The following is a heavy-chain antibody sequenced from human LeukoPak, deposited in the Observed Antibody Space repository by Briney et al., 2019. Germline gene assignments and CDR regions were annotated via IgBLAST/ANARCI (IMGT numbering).Heavy chain of an antibody. CDR1: GGSISTYY. CDR2: VYSIGRT. V-gene: IGHV4-59*01. Sequence: PSETLSLTCNVSGGSISTYYWNWIRQAPGQGLEWIGYVYSIGRTNSNPTLRSRVTISVDTSKNQFSLRLTSVTAADTAVYYCAREHSVGGGLDAFDMWGQGTMVTVSS. CDR3: AREHSVGGGLDAFDM. J-gene: IGHJ3*02. D-gene: IGHD3-16*01.